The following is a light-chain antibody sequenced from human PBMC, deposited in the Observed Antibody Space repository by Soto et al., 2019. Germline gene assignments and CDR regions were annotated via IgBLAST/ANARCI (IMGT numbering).Light chain of an antibody. V-gene: IGKV1-5*03. CDR3: QQYNSYWT. CDR2: KAS. CDR1: QSISSW. J-gene: IGKJ1*01. Sequence: SQMTQSPCTLSASVGDIVTITCRASQSISSWLAWYQQKPGKAPKLLIYKASSLESGVPSRFSGSGSGTEFTLTISSLQPDDFATYYCQQYNSYWTFGQGTKVDIK.